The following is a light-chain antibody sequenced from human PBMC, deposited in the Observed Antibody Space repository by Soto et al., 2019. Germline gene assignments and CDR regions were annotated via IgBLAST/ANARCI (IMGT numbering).Light chain of an antibody. CDR1: RSVSSNY. CDR3: HQYGSSPAT. J-gene: IGKJ1*01. V-gene: IGKV3-20*01. Sequence: ESVFTQSPGTLSLSPGERATLSCRASRSVSSNYLAWYQQKPGQAPRLLIYGASTRASGIPDRFSGSGSETDFTLTITRLEPEDFAVYYCHQYGSSPATFGQGTKVDI. CDR2: GAS.